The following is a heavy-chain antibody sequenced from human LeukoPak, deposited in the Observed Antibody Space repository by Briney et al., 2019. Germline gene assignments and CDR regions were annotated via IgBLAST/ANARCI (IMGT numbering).Heavy chain of an antibody. J-gene: IGHJ4*02. CDR1: GYTFTGAY. D-gene: IGHD2-2*02. V-gene: IGHV1-2*02. Sequence: ASVKGSCKASGYTFTGAYMHWVRHTPGQGLLWMGWINPNSGGTNYTQKIQGRVTMTRETPPSTAYMGRSRPRSHTTPAYICAREPCQKGLGCYTASNDYWGQGTLVTVSS. CDR3: AREPCQKGLGCYTASNDY. CDR2: INPNSGGT.